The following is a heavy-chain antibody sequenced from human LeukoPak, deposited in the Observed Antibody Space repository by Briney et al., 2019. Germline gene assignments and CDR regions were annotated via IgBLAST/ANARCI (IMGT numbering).Heavy chain of an antibody. CDR3: ARGFYDSSGYYYVDY. CDR1: GGSVISSSYY. J-gene: IGHJ4*02. CDR2: INHSGST. V-gene: IGHV4-39*07. D-gene: IGHD3-22*01. Sequence: SETLSLTCTVSGGSVISSSYYWGWVRQPPGRGLEWIGEINHSGSTNYNPSLKSRVTISVDTSKNQFSLKLSSVTAADTAVYYCARGFYDSSGYYYVDYWGQGTLVTVSS.